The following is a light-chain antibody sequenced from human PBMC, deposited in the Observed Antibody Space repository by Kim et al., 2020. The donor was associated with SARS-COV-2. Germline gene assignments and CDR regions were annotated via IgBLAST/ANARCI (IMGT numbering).Light chain of an antibody. CDR2: AAS. CDR3: LQDYNYAYT. J-gene: IGKJ2*01. Sequence: AIQMTQSPSSLSASVGDRVTITCRASQDTGNDLGWYQQKPGKAPKLLIYAASSLHSGVPSRFSGSGSGTDFTLTISSLQPEDFATYYCLQDYNYAYTFGQGTKLEI. V-gene: IGKV1-6*01. CDR1: QDTGND.